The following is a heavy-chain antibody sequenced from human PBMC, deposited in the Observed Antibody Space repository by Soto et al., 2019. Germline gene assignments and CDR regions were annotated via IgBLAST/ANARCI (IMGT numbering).Heavy chain of an antibody. Sequence: QITLKESGPTLVKPTQTLTLTCTFSGFSLTTRGVGVGWIRQPPGKALECLALIYWDDDKRYSPSLQSRLSITEETSKNQVDMTMTNVEPVDTATYYCAHIQNYYQYDWFDPWGQGTLVSVSS. CDR3: AHIQNYYQYDWFDP. CDR1: GFSLTTRGVG. V-gene: IGHV2-5*02. D-gene: IGHD3-16*01. J-gene: IGHJ5*02. CDR2: IYWDDDK.